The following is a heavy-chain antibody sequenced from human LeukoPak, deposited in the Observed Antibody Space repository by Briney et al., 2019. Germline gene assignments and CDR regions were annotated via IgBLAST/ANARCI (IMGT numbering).Heavy chain of an antibody. CDR2: IYYSGST. Sequence: PSETLSLTCTVSGGSISSYYWSWIRQPPGKGLEWIGYIYYSGSTNYNPSLKSRVTISVDTSKNQSSLKLSSVTAADTAVYYCAREGSMVRGVLDYWGQGTLVTVSS. D-gene: IGHD3-10*01. J-gene: IGHJ4*02. CDR1: GGSISSYY. V-gene: IGHV4-59*01. CDR3: AREGSMVRGVLDY.